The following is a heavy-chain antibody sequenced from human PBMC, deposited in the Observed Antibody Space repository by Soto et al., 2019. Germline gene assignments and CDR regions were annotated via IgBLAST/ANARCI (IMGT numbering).Heavy chain of an antibody. Sequence: GGSLRLSCEASGFSFSSYEMTWVRQAPGKGLEWVSYISGADGTIYYADSVKGRFLISRDNAKNSLYLQMNSLRAEDTAVYYFARVVSEPLIPGFSFFETWGQGTLVAVSS. D-gene: IGHD3-16*01. V-gene: IGHV3-48*03. J-gene: IGHJ5*02. CDR3: ARVVSEPLIPGFSFFET. CDR1: GFSFSSYE. CDR2: ISGADGTI.